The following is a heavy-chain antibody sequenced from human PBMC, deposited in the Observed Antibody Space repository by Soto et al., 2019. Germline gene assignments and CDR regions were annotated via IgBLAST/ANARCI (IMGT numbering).Heavy chain of an antibody. D-gene: IGHD1-26*01. CDR1: GGTISSGG. CDR3: ARRYGSAIDY. Sequence: SETLSLTCTVSGGTISSGGWSWIRQPPGKGLEWIGYTYYSGSTNCNPSLKSRVTISADTSKNQFSLKLSSVTAADTAVYYCARRYGSAIDYWGQGTLVTVSS. V-gene: IGHV4-59*08. J-gene: IGHJ4*02. CDR2: TYYSGST.